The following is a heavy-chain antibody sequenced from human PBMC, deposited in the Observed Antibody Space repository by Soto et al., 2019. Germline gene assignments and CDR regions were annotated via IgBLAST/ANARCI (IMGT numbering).Heavy chain of an antibody. Sequence: GGSLRLSGSAPGFTLISYDMNWVRQAPGKGLEWASSISSTGGSAYYADSVKGRFTISRDNSKNTLYLQMDSLRAEDTAVYYCAKADGNTRLDVWGQGTTVTVSS. J-gene: IGHJ6*02. CDR3: AKADGNTRLDV. V-gene: IGHV3-23*01. CDR2: ISSTGGSA. CDR1: GFTLISYD.